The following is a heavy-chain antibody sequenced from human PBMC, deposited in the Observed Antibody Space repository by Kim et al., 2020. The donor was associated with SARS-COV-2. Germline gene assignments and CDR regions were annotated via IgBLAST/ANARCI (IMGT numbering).Heavy chain of an antibody. V-gene: IGHV3-33*05. D-gene: IGHD5-12*01. CDR1: GFNFSSYG. J-gene: IGHJ4*02. CDR3: ASLNVDIVATNTDDDY. CDR2: LSYDGSNK. Sequence: GGSLRLSCAASGFNFSSYGRHWVRQAQGKGLEWVAVLSYDGSNKYYADSVKGRFTISRENSKNTLYLQMNSLRAEDTAVYYCASLNVDIVATNTDDDYWGQGTLVTVSS.